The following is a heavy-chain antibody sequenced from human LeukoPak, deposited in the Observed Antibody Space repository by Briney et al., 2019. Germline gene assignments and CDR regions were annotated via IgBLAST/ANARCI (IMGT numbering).Heavy chain of an antibody. V-gene: IGHV3-48*03. CDR3: ARDPPYYYDSSGYYPGGY. Sequence: GGSLRLSCAASGFTFSSYEMNWVRQAPGKGLEWVSYISSSGSTIYYADSVKGRFTISRDNAKNSLYLQMNSLRADDTAVYYCARDPPYYYDSSGYYPGGYWGQGPLVTVSS. D-gene: IGHD3-22*01. CDR2: ISSSGSTI. CDR1: GFTFSSYE. J-gene: IGHJ4*02.